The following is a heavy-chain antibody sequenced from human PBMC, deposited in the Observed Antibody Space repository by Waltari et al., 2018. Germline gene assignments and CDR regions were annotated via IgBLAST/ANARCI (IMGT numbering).Heavy chain of an antibody. CDR2: INTNTGNP. J-gene: IGHJ3*02. CDR1: GYTFTSYA. V-gene: IGHV7-4-1*02. D-gene: IGHD3-16*02. Sequence: QVQLVQSGSELKKPGASVKVSCKASGYTFTSYAMNWVRQAPGHGLEWMGWINTNTGNPTYAQGFTGRFVFSLDTSVSTAYLQISSLKAEDTAVYYCARDLNYDYVWGSYRYTGDAFDIWGQGTMVTVSS. CDR3: ARDLNYDYVWGSYRYTGDAFDI.